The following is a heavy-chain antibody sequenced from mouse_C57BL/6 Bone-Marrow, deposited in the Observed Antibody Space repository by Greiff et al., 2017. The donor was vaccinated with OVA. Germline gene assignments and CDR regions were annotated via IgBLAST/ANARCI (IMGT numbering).Heavy chain of an antibody. CDR1: GFNIKDDY. CDR3: TPYYYGSRHWYFDV. V-gene: IGHV14-4*01. J-gene: IGHJ1*03. CDR2: IDPENGDT. Sequence: EVKLMESGAELVRPGASVKLSCTASGFNIKDDYMHWVKQRPEQGLEWIGWIDPENGDTEYASKFQGKATITADTSSNTAYLQLSSLTSEDTAVYYCTPYYYGSRHWYFDVWGTGTTVTVSS. D-gene: IGHD1-1*01.